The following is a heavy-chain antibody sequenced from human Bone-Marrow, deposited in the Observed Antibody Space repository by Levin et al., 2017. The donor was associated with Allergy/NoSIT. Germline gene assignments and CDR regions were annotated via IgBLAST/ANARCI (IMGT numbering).Heavy chain of an antibody. J-gene: IGHJ6*03. CDR1: GTSVNSGSNY. V-gene: IGHV4-61*01. CDR3: ASDLDYYYYMDV. Sequence: SETLSLTCSVSGTSVNSGSNYWSWIRQSPGKGLEWIGYIDYRGGTKYNPSLRSRVTISADTSKNQFSLSLTSVTAADTAVYYCASDLDYYYYMDVWGKGTTVTVSS. CDR2: IDYRGGT.